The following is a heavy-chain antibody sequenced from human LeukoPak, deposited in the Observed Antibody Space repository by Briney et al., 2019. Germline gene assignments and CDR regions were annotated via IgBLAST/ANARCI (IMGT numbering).Heavy chain of an antibody. Sequence: PSETLSLTCTVSGYSISSGYFWGWIRQPPGKGLEWIGIIHSGESPYYSPSLESRITISIDTSMNQFSLKLNSVTAADTAVYYCARRRYFDYWGQGTLVTVSS. CDR3: ARRRYFDY. J-gene: IGHJ4*02. CDR2: IHSGESP. V-gene: IGHV4-38-2*02. CDR1: GYSISSGYF.